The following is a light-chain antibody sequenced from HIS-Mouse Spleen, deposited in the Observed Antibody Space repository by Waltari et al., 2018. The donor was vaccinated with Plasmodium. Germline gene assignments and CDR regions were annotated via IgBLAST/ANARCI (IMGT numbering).Light chain of an antibody. J-gene: IGLJ3*02. CDR2: EVS. V-gene: IGLV2-14*01. CDR3: SSYTSSSTPWV. CDR1: SSDVGGYNY. Sequence: QSALTQPASVSGSPGQSITISCTGTSSDVGGYNYVSWYQQHPGKAPKLMIYEVSNRPSGVANRCSGSKSGNTASLTISGLQAEDEADYYCSSYTSSSTPWVVGGGTKLTVL.